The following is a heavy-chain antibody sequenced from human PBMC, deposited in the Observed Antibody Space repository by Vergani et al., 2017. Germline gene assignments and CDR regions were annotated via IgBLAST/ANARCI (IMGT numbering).Heavy chain of an antibody. V-gene: IGHV4-39*01. CDR1: GGSITSSSYY. D-gene: IGHD3-22*01. CDR2: IYYSGST. CDR3: ARHALGVVVNYNWFDP. Sequence: QLQLQESGPGLVKPSETLSLTCTVSGGSITSSSYYLGWIRQPPGKGLEWIGSIYYSGSTYYNPSLTRGVSISVDTSKNQFSLQLSSVTAPDTAVYYCARHALGVVVNYNWFDPWGQGTLVTVSS. J-gene: IGHJ5*02.